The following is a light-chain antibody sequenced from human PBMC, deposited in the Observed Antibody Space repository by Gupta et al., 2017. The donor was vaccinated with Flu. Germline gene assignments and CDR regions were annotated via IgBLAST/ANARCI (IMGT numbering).Light chain of an antibody. CDR2: EVN. CDR1: SNDIGNYKY. J-gene: IGLJ1*01. Sequence: QSALTQPASVSGSPGQSITISCTGTSNDIGNYKYVSWYQQYPGEAPKLMIYEVNHRPSGVSNRFSGSKSGNTASLTISGLQAEDEADYFCSSHTKTTLEVFGTGTKVTVL. V-gene: IGLV2-14*01. CDR3: SSHTKTTLEV.